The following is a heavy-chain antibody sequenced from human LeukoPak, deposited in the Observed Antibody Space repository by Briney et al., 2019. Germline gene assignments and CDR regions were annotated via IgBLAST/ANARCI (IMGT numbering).Heavy chain of an antibody. CDR3: ARELRITPGAFDI. CDR1: GYTFTSYG. Sequence: ASVKVSCKASGYTFTSYGISWVRQAPGQGLEWMGWINPNSGGTNYAQKFQGRVTMTRDTSISTAYKELSRLRSDDTAVYYCARELRITPGAFDIWGQGTMVTVSS. D-gene: IGHD2-21*01. J-gene: IGHJ3*02. V-gene: IGHV1-2*02. CDR2: INPNSGGT.